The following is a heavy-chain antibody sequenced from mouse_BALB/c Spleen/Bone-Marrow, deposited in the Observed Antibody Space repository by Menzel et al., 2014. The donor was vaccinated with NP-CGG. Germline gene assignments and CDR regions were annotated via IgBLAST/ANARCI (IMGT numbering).Heavy chain of an antibody. CDR1: GYTFTNYN. J-gene: IGHJ4*01. D-gene: IGHD1-1*01. V-gene: IGHV1S135*01. CDR3: ARRVHYDYYAMDY. Sequence: EVQLQQSGPELVKPGASVKVSCKASGYTFTNYNMYWVKQSHGKSLEWIGYIDPYSGGSRYNQNFKGKATLTVDKSSSTAYMHLNSLTSEDSAVYYCARRVHYDYYAMDYWGQGTSVTVSS. CDR2: IDPYSGGS.